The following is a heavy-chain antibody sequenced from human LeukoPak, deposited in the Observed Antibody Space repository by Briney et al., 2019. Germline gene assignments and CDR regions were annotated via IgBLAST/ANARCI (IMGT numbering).Heavy chain of an antibody. CDR2: IYRSGST. V-gene: IGHV4-38-2*02. J-gene: IGHJ5*02. CDR1: GYSISSGYY. D-gene: IGHD2-15*01. CDR3: ARGSCGGRCNGDWFDP. Sequence: SETLSLTCTVSGYSISSGYYWGWIRQPPGKGLEWIGSIYRSGSTYYNPSLKSRVSISVDTSKNQFSLKLSSVTAADTAVYYCARGSCGGRCNGDWFDPWGQGTLVTVSS.